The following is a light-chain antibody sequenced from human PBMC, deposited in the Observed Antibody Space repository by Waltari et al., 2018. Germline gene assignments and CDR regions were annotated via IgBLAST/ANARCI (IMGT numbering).Light chain of an antibody. CDR3: MKYTHWPHT. V-gene: IGKV2-30*01. CDR2: QVS. J-gene: IGKJ2*01. CDR1: QSLLCSGVNTC. Sequence: DVVLTQSPLSLVVPLGQPASISCRSSQSLLCSGVNTCLNWLQQRPGQSPRHLIDQVSKGDSGDPDRVSGSGSGTDFTLKISRVEAEDVGVYYCMKYTHWPHTFGQGTKLEIK.